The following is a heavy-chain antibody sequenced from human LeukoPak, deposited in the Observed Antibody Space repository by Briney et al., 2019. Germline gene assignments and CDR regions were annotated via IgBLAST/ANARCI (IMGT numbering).Heavy chain of an antibody. CDR2: ISAYNGNT. V-gene: IGHV1-18*01. D-gene: IGHD2-15*01. CDR3: ARNNRPYCSGGSCYSFFSDY. CDR1: GYTFTSYG. J-gene: IGHJ4*02. Sequence: ASVKVSCKASGYTFTSYGISWVRQAPGQGLEWMGWISAYNGNTNYAQKLQGRVTMTTDTSTSTAYMELRSLRSDDTAVYYCARNNRPYCSGGSCYSFFSDYWGQGTLVTVSS.